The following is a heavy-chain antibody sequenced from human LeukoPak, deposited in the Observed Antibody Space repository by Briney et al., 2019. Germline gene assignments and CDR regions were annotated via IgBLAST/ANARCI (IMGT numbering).Heavy chain of an antibody. CDR1: GFPFSSYA. V-gene: IGHV3-23*01. Sequence: PGGSLRLSCAASGFPFSSYAMSWVRQAPGKGLEWVSGISGGGGSTYYADSVRGRFTISRDNSENTLYLQVNSLRAEDTAVYYCARTRGPNVFGGVHDYWGQGTLVTVSS. CDR2: ISGGGGST. D-gene: IGHD3-16*01. CDR3: ARTRGPNVFGGVHDY. J-gene: IGHJ4*02.